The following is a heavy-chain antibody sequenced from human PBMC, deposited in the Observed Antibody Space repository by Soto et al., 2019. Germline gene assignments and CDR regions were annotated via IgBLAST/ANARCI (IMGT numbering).Heavy chain of an antibody. CDR3: ASPYSSSSHGMDV. D-gene: IGHD6-6*01. Sequence: ESLKISCKGSGYSFTSYWIGWVRQMPGKGLEWMGIIYPGDSDTRYSPSFQGQVTISADKSISTAYLQWSSLKASDTAMYYCASPYSSSSHGMDVWGQGTTVTVS. CDR1: GYSFTSYW. J-gene: IGHJ6*02. CDR2: IYPGDSDT. V-gene: IGHV5-51*01.